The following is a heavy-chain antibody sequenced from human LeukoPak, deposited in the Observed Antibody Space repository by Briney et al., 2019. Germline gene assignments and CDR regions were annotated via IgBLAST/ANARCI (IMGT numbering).Heavy chain of an antibody. D-gene: IGHD1-7*01. CDR3: ARDLDWNYADY. J-gene: IGHJ4*02. V-gene: IGHV4-4*07. CDR2: IYSIGST. Sequence: SETLSLMCTVSGGSISNYYGSWIRQPAGKGREWIGRIYSIGSTNYNPSLKGRVTMSVDTSKNQFSMILISVTAADTAVYYCARDLDWNYADYWGQGGQVTVSS. CDR1: GGSISNYY.